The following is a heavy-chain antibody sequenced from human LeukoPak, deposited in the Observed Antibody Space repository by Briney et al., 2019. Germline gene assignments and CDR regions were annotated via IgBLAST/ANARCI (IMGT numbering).Heavy chain of an antibody. J-gene: IGHJ4*02. CDR3: GLEGYYYDSSGYLGY. V-gene: IGHV3-9*01. CDR1: GFTFDNYA. CDR2: ISWNSGSI. D-gene: IGHD3-22*01. Sequence: GGSLRLSCAASGFTFDNYAMHWVRQAPGKGLEWVSGISWNSGSIGYADSVKGRFTISRDNAKNSLYLQMNSLRAEDTALYYCGLEGYYYDSSGYLGYWGQGTLVTVSS.